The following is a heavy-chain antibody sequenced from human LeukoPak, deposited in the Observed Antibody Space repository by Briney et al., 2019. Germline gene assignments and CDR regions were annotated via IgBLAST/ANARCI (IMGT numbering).Heavy chain of an antibody. Sequence: SVKVSCKASGGTFSSYAISWVRQAPGQGLEWMGRIIPIFGTANYAQKFQGRVTITTDESTSTAYMELSSLRSEDTAVYYCARDQGPYDYDSSGYYDYWVQGTLVTVSS. D-gene: IGHD3-22*01. CDR1: GGTFSSYA. CDR3: ARDQGPYDYDSSGYYDY. CDR2: IIPIFGTA. J-gene: IGHJ4*02. V-gene: IGHV1-69*05.